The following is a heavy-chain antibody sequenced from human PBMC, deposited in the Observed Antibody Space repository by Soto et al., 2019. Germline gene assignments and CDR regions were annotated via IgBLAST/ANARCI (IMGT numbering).Heavy chain of an antibody. CDR3: ARGHYDFWSGYFATIDY. CDR1: GGSISNYY. Sequence: LEILSLTCTVSGGSISNYYWSWIRQPPGKGLEWIGYIHYSGNTKYNPSLKSRVTISSDTSKDQFSLKLTSMTAADTAVYYCARGHYDFWSGYFATIDYWGQGTLVTVSS. V-gene: IGHV4-59*08. CDR2: IHYSGNT. J-gene: IGHJ4*02. D-gene: IGHD3-3*01.